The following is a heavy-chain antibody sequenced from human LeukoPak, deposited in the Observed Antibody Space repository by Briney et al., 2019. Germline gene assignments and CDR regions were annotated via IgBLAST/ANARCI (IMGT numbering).Heavy chain of an antibody. J-gene: IGHJ4*02. D-gene: IGHD1-26*01. CDR3: ASAVGATGLVDY. V-gene: IGHV3-20*01. CDR1: GFTFDDYG. CDR2: INWNGGST. Sequence: GGSLRLSCAASGFTFDDYGMSWVRQAPGKGLEWVSGINWNGGSTGYADSVKGRFTISRDNAKNSLYLQMNSLRAEDTALYHCASAVGATGLVDYWGQGTLVTVSS.